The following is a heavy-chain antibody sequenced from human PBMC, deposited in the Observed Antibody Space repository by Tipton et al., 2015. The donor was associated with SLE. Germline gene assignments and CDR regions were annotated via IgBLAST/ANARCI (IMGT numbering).Heavy chain of an antibody. Sequence: SLRLSCAASGFTVSSNYMNWVRQAPGKGLEWVAVISYDGTNKYYADSVKGRFTISRDNSKNTLYLQMNSLRAEDTAVYYCAKDQEYSRYYFDYWGQGTLVTVSS. D-gene: IGHD5-18*01. CDR2: ISYDGTNK. V-gene: IGHV3-30*18. CDR1: GFTVSSNY. J-gene: IGHJ4*02. CDR3: AKDQEYSRYYFDY.